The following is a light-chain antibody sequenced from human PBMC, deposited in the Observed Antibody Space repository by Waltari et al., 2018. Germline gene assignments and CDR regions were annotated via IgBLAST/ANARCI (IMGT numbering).Light chain of an antibody. Sequence: EIVMTQSPATLSLSPGEGATLPCRASQSVTTKLAWYQLKPGQAPRLRIYDASSRATGIPARFSGSGFGTEFTLTISSLQSEDFAVYFCQQYHNWPPWTFGRGTKVEIK. CDR2: DAS. V-gene: IGKV3D-15*01. CDR3: QQYHNWPPWT. CDR1: QSVTTK. J-gene: IGKJ1*01.